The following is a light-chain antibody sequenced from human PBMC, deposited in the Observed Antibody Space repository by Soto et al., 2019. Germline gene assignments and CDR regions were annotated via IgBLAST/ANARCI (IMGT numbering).Light chain of an antibody. Sequence: EIVLTQSPGTLSLSPGERATLSCRASQSVSSSYLAWYQQKLGQAPRLLIYGASSRATGIPDRFSGSGSGTDFTRTISRLEPEDFAVYYCQQYDSAPFTFGPGTKVDFK. V-gene: IGKV3-20*01. CDR2: GAS. J-gene: IGKJ3*01. CDR3: QQYDSAPFT. CDR1: QSVSSSY.